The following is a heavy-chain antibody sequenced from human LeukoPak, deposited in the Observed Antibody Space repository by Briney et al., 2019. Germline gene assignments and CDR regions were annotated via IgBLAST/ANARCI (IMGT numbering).Heavy chain of an antibody. CDR3: ARSGLRYFDWFDP. D-gene: IGHD3-9*01. CDR1: GYTFTGYY. V-gene: IGHV1-2*06. J-gene: IGHJ5*02. CDR2: INPNSGGT. Sequence: ASVKVCCKASGYTFTGYYMHWVRQAPGQGLEWMGRINPNSGGTNYAQKFQGRVTMTRDTSISTAYMELSRLRSDDTAVYYCARSGLRYFDWFDPWGQGTLVTVSS.